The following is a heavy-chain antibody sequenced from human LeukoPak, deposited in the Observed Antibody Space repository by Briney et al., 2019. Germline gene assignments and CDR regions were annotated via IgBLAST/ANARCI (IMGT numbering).Heavy chain of an antibody. D-gene: IGHD2-2*01. Sequence: ASVKVSCKASGGTFISYTISWVRQAPGQGGEWMGRIIPILGIANYAQKFQARVTITADKSTSPAYMALSSLRSEDTAVYYCARVWGILGYCSSTSCLGPFDPWGQGTLVTVSS. CDR1: GGTFISYT. CDR2: IIPILGIA. J-gene: IGHJ5*02. V-gene: IGHV1-69*02. CDR3: ARVWGILGYCSSTSCLGPFDP.